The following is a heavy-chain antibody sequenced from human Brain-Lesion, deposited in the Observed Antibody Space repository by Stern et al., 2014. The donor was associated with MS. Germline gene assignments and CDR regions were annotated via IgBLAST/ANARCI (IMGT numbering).Heavy chain of an antibody. CDR3: ARAVRNQLLSEY. J-gene: IGHJ4*02. CDR1: GYTFSSYD. CDR2: MNPYSGNT. D-gene: IGHD2-2*01. Sequence: VQLAESGAEVKKPGASVKVSCKASGYTFSSYDITWVRQASGHGLEWMGWMNPYSGNTGYAQKFKGRVSMTSDPSISTVYMELTSLTSDDTAVYFCARAVRNQLLSEYWGQGTLVTVSS. V-gene: IGHV1-8*01.